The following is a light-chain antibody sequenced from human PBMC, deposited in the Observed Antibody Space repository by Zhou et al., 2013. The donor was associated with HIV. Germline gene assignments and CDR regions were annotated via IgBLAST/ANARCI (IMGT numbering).Light chain of an antibody. CDR3: QQYGSSPLT. CDR2: GAS. Sequence: IVMTQSPATLSLAPGETATLSCRASQTLDTNLAWYQQRPGQAPRLLIFGASSRATGIPDRFSGSGSETDFTLTISSLEPEDSAVYFCQQYGSSPLTFGGGTKVEIK. V-gene: IGKV3-20*01. CDR1: QTLDTN. J-gene: IGKJ4*01.